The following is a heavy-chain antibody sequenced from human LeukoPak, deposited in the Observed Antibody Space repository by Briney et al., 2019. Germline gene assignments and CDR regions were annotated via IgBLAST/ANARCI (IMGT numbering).Heavy chain of an antibody. CDR2: IIPIFGTA. CDR3: ATRYVVRGVPADY. J-gene: IGHJ4*02. CDR1: GGTFSSYA. D-gene: IGHD3-10*01. Sequence: SVKVSCKASGGTFSSYAISWVRQAPGQGLEWMGRIIPIFGTASYAQKFQGRVTITTDESTSTAYMELSSLRSEDTAVYYCATRYVVRGVPADYWGQGTLVTVSS. V-gene: IGHV1-69*05.